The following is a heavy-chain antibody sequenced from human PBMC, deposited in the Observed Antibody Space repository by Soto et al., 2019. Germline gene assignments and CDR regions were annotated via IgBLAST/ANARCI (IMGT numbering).Heavy chain of an antibody. CDR2: ISWDGGST. V-gene: IGHV3-43*01. CDR3: ANDRGGENVPWSYFDY. J-gene: IGHJ4*02. Sequence: GGSLRLSCAASGFTFDDYTMHWVRQAPGKGLEWVSLISWDGGSTYYADSVKGRFTISRDNSKNSLYLQMNSLRTEDTALYYCANDRGGENVPWSYFDYWGQGTMVTVYS. CDR1: GFTFDDYT. D-gene: IGHD1-1*01.